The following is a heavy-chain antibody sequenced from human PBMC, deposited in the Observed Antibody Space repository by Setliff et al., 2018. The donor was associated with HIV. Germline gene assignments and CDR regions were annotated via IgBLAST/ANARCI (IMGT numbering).Heavy chain of an antibody. J-gene: IGHJ4*02. V-gene: IGHV3-23*01. D-gene: IGHD3-22*01. CDR2: ITANDGNS. CDR3: AKDRGSDPYDPIDY. Sequence: PGGSLRLSCAASGFTFSSYAMSWVRQAPGSGLEWVSGITANDGNSYYADSVKGRLTISKDISKNTLYLQMNSLRAEDTAVYYCAKDRGSDPYDPIDYWGQGTLVTVSS. CDR1: GFTFSSYA.